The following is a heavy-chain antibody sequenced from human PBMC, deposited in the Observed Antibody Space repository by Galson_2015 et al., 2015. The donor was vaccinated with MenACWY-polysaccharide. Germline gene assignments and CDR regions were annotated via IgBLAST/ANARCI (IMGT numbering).Heavy chain of an antibody. Sequence: SETLSLTCAVYGGSFSGYYWSWIRQPPGKGLEWIGEINHSGSTSCNPSLKSRVTISVDTSKNQFSLILSSVTAADTAVYYCARGGGARSRFGLWGQGTLVTVSS. J-gene: IGHJ5*02. CDR2: INHSGST. D-gene: IGHD3-16*01. CDR3: ARGGGARSRFGL. CDR1: GGSFSGYY. V-gene: IGHV4-34*01.